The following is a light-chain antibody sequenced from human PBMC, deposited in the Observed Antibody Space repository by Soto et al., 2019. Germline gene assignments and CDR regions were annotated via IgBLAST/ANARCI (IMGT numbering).Light chain of an antibody. J-gene: IGKJ4*01. V-gene: IGKV1-27*01. CDR2: LAS. CDR1: EDISAY. Sequence: DIQMTQSPTSLSASVGDRVTITCRASEDISAYLAWYQKKPGKVPRSLIFLASSLQSGVPSRFSGSGSGTEFTLTISSLLPEDFATYFCQQSYSTPSLTFGGGTKVDIK. CDR3: QQSYSTPSLT.